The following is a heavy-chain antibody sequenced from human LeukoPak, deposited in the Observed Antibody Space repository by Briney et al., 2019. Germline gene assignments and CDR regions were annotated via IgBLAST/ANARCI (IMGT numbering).Heavy chain of an antibody. CDR2: IYPGDSYT. Sequence: GESLKISCKSSGYSLTSYWIGWVRQMPGKGLEWMGIIYPGDSYTRYSPSFEGQVTISADNSISLDYLQWSIPKASDTAMSYCARLSLEFDYWGTGTLVTVSS. CDR1: GYSLTSYW. CDR3: ARLSLEFDY. V-gene: IGHV5-51*01. J-gene: IGHJ4*02. D-gene: IGHD6-6*01.